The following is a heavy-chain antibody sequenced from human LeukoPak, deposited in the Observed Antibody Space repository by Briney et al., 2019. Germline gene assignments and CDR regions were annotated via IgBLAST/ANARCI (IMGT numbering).Heavy chain of an antibody. D-gene: IGHD3-10*01. CDR1: GFTFSDYG. CDR2: IWSDGSNK. CDR3: VRASGSFDY. V-gene: IGHV3-33*01. J-gene: IGHJ4*02. Sequence: PGGSLRLSCAASGFTFSDYGIHWVRQAPGKGLEGVAVIWSDGSNKYYADSVKGRFTISRDNSTKTLYLQMNSLRVEDTVVYYCVRASGSFDYWGQGTLVTVSS.